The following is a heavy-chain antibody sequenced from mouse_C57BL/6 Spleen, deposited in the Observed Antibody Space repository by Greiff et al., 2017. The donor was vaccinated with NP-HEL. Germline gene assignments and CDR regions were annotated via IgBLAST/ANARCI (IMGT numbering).Heavy chain of an antibody. CDR1: GYTFTDYN. CDR2: INPNNGGT. J-gene: IGHJ2*01. V-gene: IGHV1-22*01. CDR3: ARGNYDYDEGYYFDY. Sequence: EVQLLQSGPELVKPGASVKMSCKASGYTFTDYNMHWVKQSHGKSLEWIGYINPNNGGTSYNQKFKGKVTLAVNKSSSTDYMELRSLTSEDSAVYYSARGNYDYDEGYYFDYWGQGTTLTVSS. D-gene: IGHD2-4*01.